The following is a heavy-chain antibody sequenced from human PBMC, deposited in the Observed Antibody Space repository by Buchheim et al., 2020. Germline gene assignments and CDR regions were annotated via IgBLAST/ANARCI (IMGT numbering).Heavy chain of an antibody. CDR1: GFTFSSYS. D-gene: IGHD2-15*01. CDR2: ISSSSSTI. CDR3: ARVGDCSGGSCYSRYFDY. V-gene: IGHV3-48*01. J-gene: IGHJ4*02. Sequence: EVQLVESGGGLVQPGGSLRLSCAASGFTFSSYSMNWVRQAPGKGLEWVSYISSSSSTIYYADSVKGRFTISRDNAKNSLYLQMNSLRVEDTAVYYCARVGDCSGGSCYSRYFDYWGQGTL.